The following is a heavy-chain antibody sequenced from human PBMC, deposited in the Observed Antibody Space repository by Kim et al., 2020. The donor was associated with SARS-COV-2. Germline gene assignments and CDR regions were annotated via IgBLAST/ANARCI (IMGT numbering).Heavy chain of an antibody. D-gene: IGHD6-13*01. CDR3: ASGIAAAGTDFDY. J-gene: IGHJ4*02. V-gene: IGHV4-30-2*04. Sequence: TPSLKSRVTISVDTSKNQFSLKRSSVTAADTAVYYCASGIAAAGTDFDYWGQGTLVTVSS.